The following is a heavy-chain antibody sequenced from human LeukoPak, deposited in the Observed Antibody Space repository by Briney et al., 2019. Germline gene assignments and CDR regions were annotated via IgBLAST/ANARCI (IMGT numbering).Heavy chain of an antibody. V-gene: IGHV1-8*01. CDR1: GYTFTSYY. D-gene: IGHD3-22*01. Sequence: ASVKVSCKASGYTFTSYYINWVRQATGQGPEWMGWMNPNSGNTDYAQRFQGRVTMTRNTSISTAYMELSSLRSEDTAVYYCARATYYYDSSVRGYFDYWGQGTLVTVSS. J-gene: IGHJ4*02. CDR3: ARATYYYDSSVRGYFDY. CDR2: MNPNSGNT.